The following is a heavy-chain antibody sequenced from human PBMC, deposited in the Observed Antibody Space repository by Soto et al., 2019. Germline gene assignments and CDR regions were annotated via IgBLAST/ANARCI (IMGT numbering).Heavy chain of an antibody. CDR2: IKPDGSQT. CDR1: GFTFSNFW. Sequence: EVQLVESGGGLVQPGGSLRLSCVVSGFTFSNFWMTWVRQAPGKGLEWVASIKPDGSQTYDVDSVKGRFTVSRDNAKNSLYLQMNSLRAEDTAFYYCARTTVSDYWGQGTLVTVSS. D-gene: IGHD4-17*01. J-gene: IGHJ4*02. CDR3: ARTTVSDY. V-gene: IGHV3-7*05.